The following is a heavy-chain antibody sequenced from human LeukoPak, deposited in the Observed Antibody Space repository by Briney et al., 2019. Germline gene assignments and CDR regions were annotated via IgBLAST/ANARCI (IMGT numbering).Heavy chain of an antibody. D-gene: IGHD3-22*01. J-gene: IGHJ4*02. Sequence: SETLSLTCTISGGSISSYYWSWIRQPPGKGLEWIGYIYYSGSTNYNPSLKSRVTISVDTSKNQFSLKLSSVTAADTAVYYCARNPRYYYDSSGVLDYWGQGTLVTVSS. CDR3: ARNPRYYYDSSGVLDY. CDR1: GGSISSYY. CDR2: IYYSGST. V-gene: IGHV4-59*08.